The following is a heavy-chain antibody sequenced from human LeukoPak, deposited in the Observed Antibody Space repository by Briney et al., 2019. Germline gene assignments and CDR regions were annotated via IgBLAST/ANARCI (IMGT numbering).Heavy chain of an antibody. CDR1: GYTFSSYG. V-gene: IGHV1-69*06. Sequence: SVKLSCKASGYTFSSYGISWVRQAPGQGLEWMGGIILIFGTANYAQKFQGRVTITAHKSTSTAYMELSSLRSEDTAVYYCARDSPNYDFWSGYYTWGQGTLVTVSS. D-gene: IGHD3-3*01. CDR2: IILIFGTA. CDR3: ARDSPNYDFWSGYYT. J-gene: IGHJ4*02.